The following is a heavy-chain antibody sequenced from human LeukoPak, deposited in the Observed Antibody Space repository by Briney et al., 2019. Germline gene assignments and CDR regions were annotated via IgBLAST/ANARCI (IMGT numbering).Heavy chain of an antibody. J-gene: IGHJ4*02. D-gene: IGHD3-9*01. V-gene: IGHV3-15*01. CDR2: IKTKADGGTT. Sequence: GGSLRLSCAASGFXFSNAWMSWVRQAPGKGLEWVGRIKTKADGGTTDYAAPVKGRFTISRDDSKNTLFLQMNSLRTEDTAVYFCTTGRYFDWLLCNYWGQGTLVTVSS. CDR1: GFXFSNAW. CDR3: TTGRYFDWLLCNY.